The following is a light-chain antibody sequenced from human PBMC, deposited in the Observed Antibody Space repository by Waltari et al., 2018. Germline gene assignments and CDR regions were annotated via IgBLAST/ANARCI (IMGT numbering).Light chain of an antibody. CDR2: LGS. CDR1: QSLLHSNGYNY. CDR3: MQILQPART. Sequence: DILMTQSPLSLPVTPGAPASISCRSSQSLLHSNGYNYLDWYLQKPGQSPQVLIYLGSNRASGVPDRFSGSGSGTDFTLNISRVEAEDVGVYYCMQILQPARTFGQGTRLEIK. J-gene: IGKJ2*01. V-gene: IGKV2-28*01.